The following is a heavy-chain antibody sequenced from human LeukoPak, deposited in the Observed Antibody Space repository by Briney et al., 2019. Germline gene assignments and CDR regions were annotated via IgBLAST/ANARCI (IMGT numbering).Heavy chain of an antibody. Sequence: GESLKISRKGSGYSFTSNWIAWVRQTPGKGLEWMGIIYPGDSDTRYSPSFQGQVTISADKSINIAYLQWSSLKASDTGIDYCAKQGAVHTQRDYWAKETLVTVSS. J-gene: IGHJ4*02. V-gene: IGHV5-51*01. CDR3: AKQGAVHTQRDY. CDR1: GYSFTSNW. D-gene: IGHD6-25*01. CDR2: IYPGDSDT.